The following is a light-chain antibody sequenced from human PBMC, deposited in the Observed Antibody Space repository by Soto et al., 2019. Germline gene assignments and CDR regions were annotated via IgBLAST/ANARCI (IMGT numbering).Light chain of an antibody. CDR2: EDN. V-gene: IGLV6-57*02. Sequence: NFMLTQPHSVSESPGKTVTISCTGSSGNIASNYVYWYQQRPGSAPTTVIYEDNQRPSGVPDRFSGSVDSSSNSASLTISGLKTEDEADYYCQSFDSSNQVFGGGTKLTVL. CDR1: SGNIASNY. J-gene: IGLJ3*02. CDR3: QSFDSSNQV.